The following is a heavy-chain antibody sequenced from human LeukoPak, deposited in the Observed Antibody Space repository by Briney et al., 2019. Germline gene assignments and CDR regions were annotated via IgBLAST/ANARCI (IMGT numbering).Heavy chain of an antibody. V-gene: IGHV1-2*02. Sequence: ASVKVSCKASGYTFTSYAMNWVRQAPGQGLEWMGWINPNSGGTNYAQKFQGRVTMTRDTSISTAYMELSRLRSDDTAVYYCARVADSSGYYYVDAFDIWGQGTMVTVSS. CDR1: GYTFTSYA. J-gene: IGHJ3*02. CDR2: INPNSGGT. D-gene: IGHD3-22*01. CDR3: ARVADSSGYYYVDAFDI.